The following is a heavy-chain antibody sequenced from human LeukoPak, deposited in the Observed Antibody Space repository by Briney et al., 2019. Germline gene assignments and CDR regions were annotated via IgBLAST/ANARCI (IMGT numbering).Heavy chain of an antibody. J-gene: IGHJ5*02. V-gene: IGHV4-34*01. CDR3: ARTKGGYCSSTSCYHWNWFDP. D-gene: IGHD2-2*01. CDR2: INHSGST. Sequence: SETLSLTCAVYGGSFSGYYWSWIRQPPGKGLEWIGEINHSGSTNYNPSLKSRVTISVDTSKNQFPLRLSSVTAADTAVYYCARTKGGYCSSTSCYHWNWFDPWGQGTLVTVSS. CDR1: GGSFSGYY.